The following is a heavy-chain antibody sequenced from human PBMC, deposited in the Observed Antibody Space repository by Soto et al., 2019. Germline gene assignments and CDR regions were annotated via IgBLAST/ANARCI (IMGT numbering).Heavy chain of an antibody. CDR3: ARERGRGYSYGYAYYYGMDV. Sequence: GGSLRLSCAASGFTFSSYGMHWVRQAPGKGLEWVAVIWYDGSNKYYADSVKGRFTISRDNSKNTLYLQMNSLRAEDTAVYYCARERGRGYSYGYAYYYGMDVWGQGTTVTVSS. V-gene: IGHV3-33*01. CDR1: GFTFSSYG. D-gene: IGHD5-18*01. CDR2: IWYDGSNK. J-gene: IGHJ6*02.